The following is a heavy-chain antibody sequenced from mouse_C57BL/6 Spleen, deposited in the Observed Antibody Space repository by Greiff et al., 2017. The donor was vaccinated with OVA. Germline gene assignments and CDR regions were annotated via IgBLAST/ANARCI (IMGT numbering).Heavy chain of an antibody. CDR3: AKAYGNYFDY. Sequence: QVQLQQSGPGLVQPSQSLSITCTVSGFSLTSYGVHWVRQSPGKGLEWLGVIRSGGSTDHNAALMSSLSITNDNSKSQVFIKMNSLQADDTAICYWAKAYGNYFDYWGQGTTLTVSS. J-gene: IGHJ2*01. CDR1: GFSLTSYG. V-gene: IGHV2-5*01. D-gene: IGHD2-1*01. CDR2: IRSGGST.